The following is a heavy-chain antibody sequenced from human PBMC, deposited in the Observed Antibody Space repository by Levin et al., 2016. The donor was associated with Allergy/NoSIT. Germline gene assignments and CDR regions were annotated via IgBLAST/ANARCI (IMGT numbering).Heavy chain of an antibody. V-gene: IGHV3-33*03. CDR3: AKVLPIGVAGLQTPGLDY. CDR1: GFTFTYCG. CDR2: IWYDGSSE. D-gene: IGHD6-19*01. Sequence: GGSLRLSCAASGFTFTYCGIHWVRQAPGKGLEWVAVIWYDGSSEYYADSVKGRFTISRDNSKNTLYLQMNSLRAEDTAIYYCAKVLPIGVAGLQTPGLDYWGQGTLVTVSS. J-gene: IGHJ4*02.